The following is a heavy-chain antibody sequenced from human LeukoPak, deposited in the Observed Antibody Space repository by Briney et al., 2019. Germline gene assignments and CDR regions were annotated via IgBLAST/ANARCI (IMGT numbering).Heavy chain of an antibody. V-gene: IGHV4-31*03. D-gene: IGHD1-26*01. CDR2: IYYSGST. CDR1: GGSISSGGYY. Sequence: SETLSLTCTVSGGSISSGGYYWSWIRQHPGQGLEWIGYIYYSGSTYYNPSLKSRVTISVDTSKNQFSLKLSSVTAADTAVYYCAGHSIVGATLDYWGQGTLVTVSS. CDR3: AGHSIVGATLDY. J-gene: IGHJ4*02.